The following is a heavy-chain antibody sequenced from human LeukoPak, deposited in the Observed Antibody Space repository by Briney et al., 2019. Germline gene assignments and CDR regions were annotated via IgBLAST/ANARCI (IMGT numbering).Heavy chain of an antibody. V-gene: IGHV4-59*08. J-gene: IGHJ3*02. D-gene: IGHD6-19*01. Sequence: TSETLSLTCTVSGGSISSYYWSWIRQPPGKGREWIGYIYYSGSTNYNPSLKSRVTISVDTSKNQFSLKLSSVTAADTAVYYCAGYSSGWYDAFDIWGQGTMVTVSS. CDR1: GGSISSYY. CDR3: AGYSSGWYDAFDI. CDR2: IYYSGST.